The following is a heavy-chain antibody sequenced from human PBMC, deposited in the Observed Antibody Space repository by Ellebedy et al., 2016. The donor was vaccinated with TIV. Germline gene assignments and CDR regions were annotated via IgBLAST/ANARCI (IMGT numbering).Heavy chain of an antibody. Sequence: MPSETLSLTCAVYGGSLSGYYWSRIRQPPGKGLEWIGEITHSGSSNYNPSLKSRVIISEDTSKNQFSLKVNSVTAADTAVYYWVRGRYSSSFVDYWGQGTLVTVSS. V-gene: IGHV4-34*01. D-gene: IGHD6-13*01. J-gene: IGHJ4*02. CDR2: ITHSGSS. CDR3: VRGRYSSSFVDY. CDR1: GGSLSGYY.